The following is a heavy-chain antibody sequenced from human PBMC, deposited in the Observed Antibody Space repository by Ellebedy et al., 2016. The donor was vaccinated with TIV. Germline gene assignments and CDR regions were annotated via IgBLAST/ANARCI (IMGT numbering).Heavy chain of an antibody. CDR1: GGSFSGYY. D-gene: IGHD3-10*01. CDR2: IYYSGST. Sequence: GSLRLXXAVYGGSFSGYYWSWIRQPPGKGLEWIGYIYYSGSTNFNPSLKSRVTISVDTSKNQFSLKLSSVTAADTAVYYCASSGGAYYYGSGSYSVDYWGQGTLVTVSS. CDR3: ASSGGAYYYGSGSYSVDY. V-gene: IGHV4-59*01. J-gene: IGHJ4*02.